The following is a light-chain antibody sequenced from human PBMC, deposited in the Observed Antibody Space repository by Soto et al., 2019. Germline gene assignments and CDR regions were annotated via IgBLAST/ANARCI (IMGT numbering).Light chain of an antibody. CDR1: QSVSSN. V-gene: IGKV3-15*01. Sequence: EIVMTQSPATLSVSPGERATLSCRASQSVSSNLAWYQQKPGQAPRLLIYGASTRATGIPARFSGSGSGTEFTLTLSSLQSEDFAVYYCQQYNKWPTFGQGTKV. CDR2: GAS. J-gene: IGKJ1*01. CDR3: QQYNKWPT.